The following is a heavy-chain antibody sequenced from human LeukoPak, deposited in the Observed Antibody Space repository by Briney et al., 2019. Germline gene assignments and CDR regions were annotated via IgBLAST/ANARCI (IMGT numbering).Heavy chain of an antibody. Sequence: GGSLRLSCAASGFTFSGYWMSWVRQAPGKGLEGVANINQDGSEKYYVDSVKGRFTISRDNAKNSLFLQMGSLRVEDTAVYYCARESTAGYNSSWYGFRNWGQGTLVSVSS. CDR2: INQDGSEK. CDR3: ARESTAGYNSSWYGFRN. J-gene: IGHJ1*01. D-gene: IGHD6-13*01. CDR1: GFTFSGYW. V-gene: IGHV3-7*01.